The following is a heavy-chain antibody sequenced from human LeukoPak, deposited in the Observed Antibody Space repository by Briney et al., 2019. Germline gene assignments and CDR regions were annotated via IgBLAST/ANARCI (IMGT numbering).Heavy chain of an antibody. J-gene: IGHJ4*02. V-gene: IGHV5-10-1*01. CDR3: ALYYYGSGSYYKSLDYFDY. CDR2: IDPSDSYT. CDR1: GYRFTSYW. Sequence: GESLKISCKGSGYRFTSYWISWVRQMPGKGLEWMGRIDPSDSYTNYSPSFQGHVTISADKSISTAYLQWSSLKASDTAMYYCALYYYGSGSYYKSLDYFDYWGQGTLVTVSS. D-gene: IGHD3-10*01.